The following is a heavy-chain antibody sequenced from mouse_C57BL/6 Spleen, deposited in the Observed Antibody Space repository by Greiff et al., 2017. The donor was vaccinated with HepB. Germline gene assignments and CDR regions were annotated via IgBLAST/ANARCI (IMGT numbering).Heavy chain of an antibody. CDR2: ISYDGSN. CDR1: GYSITSGYY. Sequence: EVQLQESGPGLVKPSQSLSLTCSVTGYSITSGYYWNWIRQFPGNKLEWMGYISYDGSNNYNPSLKNRIAITRETSKNQFFLKLNSVTTEETATYYCARVRDYDDYAMDYWGQGTSVTVSS. D-gene: IGHD2-4*01. CDR3: ARVRDYDDYAMDY. V-gene: IGHV3-6*01. J-gene: IGHJ4*01.